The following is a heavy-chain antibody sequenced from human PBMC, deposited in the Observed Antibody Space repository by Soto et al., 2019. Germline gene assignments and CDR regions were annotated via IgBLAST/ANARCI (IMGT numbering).Heavy chain of an antibody. D-gene: IGHD6-13*01. CDR2: GYHSGSF. CDR1: GGSISTTDW. Sequence: QVHLQESGPGLVKPSGTLSLICAVSGGSISTTDWGSWVRQPPGKGLEWIGEGYHSGSFNYNPSLKSRITISVDKSKNQFSLNLSSVTVADTAVYYCAPGPDYSSRWFSNRGQGTLVTVSS. CDR3: APGPDYSSRWFSN. J-gene: IGHJ4*02. V-gene: IGHV4-4*02.